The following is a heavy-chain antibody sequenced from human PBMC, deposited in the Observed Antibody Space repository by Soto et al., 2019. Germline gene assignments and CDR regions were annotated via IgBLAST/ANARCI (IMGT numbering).Heavy chain of an antibody. D-gene: IGHD4-17*01. CDR3: ARDPATRTTTVTTFGLGVFGFDP. V-gene: IGHV1-69*01. Sequence: QVQLVQSGAEVKKPGSSVKVSCKASGGTFSSYAISWVRQAPGQGLEWMGGIIPIFGTANYAQKFQGRVTITADESTSTAYMELSSLRSEDTAVYYCARDPATRTTTVTTFGLGVFGFDPWGQGTLVTVSS. J-gene: IGHJ5*02. CDR2: IIPIFGTA. CDR1: GGTFSSYA.